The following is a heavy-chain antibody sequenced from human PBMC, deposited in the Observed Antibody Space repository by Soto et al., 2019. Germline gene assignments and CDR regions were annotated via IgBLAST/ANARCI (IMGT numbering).Heavy chain of an antibody. CDR3: AKDWGIAVAAH. CDR2: ISHDGGNK. D-gene: IGHD6-19*01. CDR1: GFTFSSTG. Sequence: QVQLVESGEGVVQPGGALRLSCAASGFTFSSTGMHWVRQAPGKGLEWVAVISHDGGNKYYGDSVKGRFTISRDNSKNTLYLQMNSLRADDTAVYYCAKDWGIAVAAHWGQGTLVTVSS. V-gene: IGHV3-30*18. J-gene: IGHJ4*02.